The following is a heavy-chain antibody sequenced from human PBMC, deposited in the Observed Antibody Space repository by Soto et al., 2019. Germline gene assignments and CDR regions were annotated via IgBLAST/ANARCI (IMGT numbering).Heavy chain of an antibody. CDR3: ARGYCSGGGCAVYDY. Sequence: QVQLQESGPGLVKPSQTLALTCTVSGGSISSSGYYWNWIRQHPGMGLEWIGYIYYSGSTYYNPSLKSRVTKSGDTSKNQFTLDLNSVTAADTAVYYCARGYCSGGGCAVYDYWGQGTRVTVSS. V-gene: IGHV4-31*03. D-gene: IGHD2-15*01. CDR1: GGSISSSGYY. J-gene: IGHJ4*02. CDR2: IYYSGST.